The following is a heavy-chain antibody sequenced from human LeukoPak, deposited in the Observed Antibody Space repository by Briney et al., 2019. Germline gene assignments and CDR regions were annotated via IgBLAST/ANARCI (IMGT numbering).Heavy chain of an antibody. D-gene: IGHD3-22*01. J-gene: IGHJ4*02. CDR1: GGTFSSYA. Sequence: ASVKVSCKASGGTFSSYAISWVRQAPGQGLEWMGRIIPILGIANYAQKFQGRVTITAGKSTSTAYMELSSLRSEDTAVYYCARGPGPDDSTLWWGQGTLVTVSS. V-gene: IGHV1-69*04. CDR2: IIPILGIA. CDR3: ARGPGPDDSTLW.